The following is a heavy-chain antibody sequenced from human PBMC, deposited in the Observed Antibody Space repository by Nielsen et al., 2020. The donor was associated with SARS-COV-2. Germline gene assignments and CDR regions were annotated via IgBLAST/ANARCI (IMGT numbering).Heavy chain of an antibody. J-gene: IGHJ6*02. CDR1: GFSFSSYG. V-gene: IGHV3-30*18. CDR3: VKDKYSSASGGFGMDV. Sequence: GESLKISCAASGFSFSSYGMHWVRQAPGKGLEWVAVMSYDGSKTWYADSMKGLFTISRDNSKSTLYLQMNSLRTEDTAVYYCVKDKYSSASGGFGMDVWGQGTTVAVSS. D-gene: IGHD6-6*01. CDR2: MSYDGSKT.